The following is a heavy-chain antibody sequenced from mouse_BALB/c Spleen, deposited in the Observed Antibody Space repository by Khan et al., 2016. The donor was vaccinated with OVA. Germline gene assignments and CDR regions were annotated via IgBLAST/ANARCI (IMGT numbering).Heavy chain of an antibody. CDR2: IWSDGST. CDR3: ARQPYYHYYVMDY. V-gene: IGHV2-6-1*01. Sequence: VQLVESGPGLVAPSQSLSITCTISGFSLTSYGIHWVRQPPGKGLEWLVVIWSDGSTTYNSTLKSRLSLTKDNSKSQVFLKMNRLQTDDTAMYYCARQPYYHYYVMDYWGQGTSVTVSS. J-gene: IGHJ4*01. D-gene: IGHD2-10*01. CDR1: GFSLTSYG.